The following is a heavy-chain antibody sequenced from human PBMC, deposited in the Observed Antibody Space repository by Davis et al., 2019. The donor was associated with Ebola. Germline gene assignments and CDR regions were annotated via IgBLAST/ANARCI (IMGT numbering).Heavy chain of an antibody. J-gene: IGHJ5*02. V-gene: IGHV1-69*04. CDR3: ARVSYSYGYWFDP. CDR1: GGTFSSYA. CDR2: IIPILGIA. D-gene: IGHD5-18*01. Sequence: SAKVSCKASGGTFSSYAISWVRQAPGQGLEWMGRIIPILGIANYAQKFQGRVTITADKSTSTAYMELSSLRSEDTAVYYCARVSYSYGYWFDPWGQGTLVTVSS.